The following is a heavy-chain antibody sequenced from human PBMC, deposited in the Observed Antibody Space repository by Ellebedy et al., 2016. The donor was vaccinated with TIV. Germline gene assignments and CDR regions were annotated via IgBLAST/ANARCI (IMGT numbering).Heavy chain of an antibody. V-gene: IGHV4-34*01. CDR2: INHSGST. CDR1: GGSFSGYY. CDR3: ARHRGSYFDY. J-gene: IGHJ4*02. Sequence: SETLSLTXAVYGGSFSGYYWSWIRQPPGKGLEWIGEINHSGSTNYNPSLKSRVTISVDTSKNQFSLKLSSVTAADTAVYYCARHRGSYFDYWGQGTLVTVSS. D-gene: IGHD1-26*01.